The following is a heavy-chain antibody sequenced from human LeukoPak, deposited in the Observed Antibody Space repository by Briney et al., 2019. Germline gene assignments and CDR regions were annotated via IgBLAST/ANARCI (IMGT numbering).Heavy chain of an antibody. J-gene: IGHJ4*02. Sequence: GGSLRLSCAASGFTVSSYWMSWVRQAPGKGLEWVANIKQDGSEKYYVDSVKGRFTISRDNAKNSLYLQMNSLRAEDTAVYYCARAAARDYWGQGTLVTVSS. V-gene: IGHV3-7*03. D-gene: IGHD2-2*01. CDR3: ARAAARDY. CDR2: IKQDGSEK. CDR1: GFTVSSYW.